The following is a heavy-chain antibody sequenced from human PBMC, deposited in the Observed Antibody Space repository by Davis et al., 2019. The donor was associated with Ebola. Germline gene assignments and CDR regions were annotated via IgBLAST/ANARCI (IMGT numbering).Heavy chain of an antibody. CDR1: GYTFTTYG. J-gene: IGHJ6*02. V-gene: IGHV1-18*01. CDR3: ARDRYCSGGSCYSSYYYGMDV. CDR2: ISTYNDNT. Sequence: AASVKVSCKASGYTFTTYGISWVRQAPGQGLEWMGWISTYNDNTNYAQKLQGRVTMTTDTSTSTAYMELRSLRSDDTAVYYCARDRYCSGGSCYSSYYYGMDVWGQGTTVIASS. D-gene: IGHD2-15*01.